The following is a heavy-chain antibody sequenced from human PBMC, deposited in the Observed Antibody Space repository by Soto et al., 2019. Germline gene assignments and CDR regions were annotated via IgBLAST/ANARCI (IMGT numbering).Heavy chain of an antibody. Sequence: ASVKVSCMTSAYTFTTYGVSWVRQAPGQGIAWMRWISAYNGNTNYAQKLQSRVTMTTDTSTSTAYMELRGLRSDDTSAYYCARDRYYYGSGIYYISCFDPWGQGTLVTVSS. CDR3: ARDRYYYGSGIYYISCFDP. D-gene: IGHD3-10*01. J-gene: IGHJ5*02. CDR2: ISAYNGNT. CDR1: AYTFTTYG. V-gene: IGHV1-18*04.